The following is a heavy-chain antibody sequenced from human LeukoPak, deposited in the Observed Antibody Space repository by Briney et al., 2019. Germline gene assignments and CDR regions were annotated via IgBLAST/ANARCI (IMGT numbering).Heavy chain of an antibody. Sequence: SETLSLTCTVSGGSISSYYWSWIRQPPGKGLEWMGNIYYSGSTYYNPSLKSRVTISIDRSKNQFSLELSSVTAADTAVYYCATTYGSGSFYKPPGLWGQGTLVTVSS. CDR3: ATTYGSGSFYKPPGL. CDR2: IYYSGST. V-gene: IGHV4-59*03. D-gene: IGHD3-10*01. CDR1: GGSISSYY. J-gene: IGHJ4*02.